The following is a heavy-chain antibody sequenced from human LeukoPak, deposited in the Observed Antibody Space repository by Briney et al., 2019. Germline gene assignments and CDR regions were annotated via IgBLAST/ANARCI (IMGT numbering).Heavy chain of an antibody. CDR1: GGTFSSYA. D-gene: IGHD5-12*01. Sequence: SVKVSCKASGGTFSSYAISWVRQAPGQGLEWMGGIIPIFGTANYAQKFQGRVTITTDESTSTAYMELSSLRSEDTAVYYCARGWRPMGVAKLWDAFDIWGQGTMVTVSS. CDR3: ARGWRPMGVAKLWDAFDI. V-gene: IGHV1-69*05. CDR2: IIPIFGTA. J-gene: IGHJ3*02.